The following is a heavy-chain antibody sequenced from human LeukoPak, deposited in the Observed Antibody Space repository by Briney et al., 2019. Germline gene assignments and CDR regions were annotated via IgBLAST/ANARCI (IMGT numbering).Heavy chain of an antibody. D-gene: IGHD3-10*01. V-gene: IGHV3-74*01. Sequence: PGGSLRLSCAASGFTFSSYWMHWVRQAPGKGLVWVSRIDSDGSSTSYADSVKGRFTISRDNAKNTLYLQMNSLRAEDTAVYYCARAGYGSGSYYCYWGQGTLVTVSS. CDR1: GFTFSSYW. J-gene: IGHJ4*02. CDR3: ARAGYGSGSYYCY. CDR2: IDSDGSST.